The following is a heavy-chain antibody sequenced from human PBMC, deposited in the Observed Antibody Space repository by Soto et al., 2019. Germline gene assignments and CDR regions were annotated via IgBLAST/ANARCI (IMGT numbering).Heavy chain of an antibody. D-gene: IGHD3-22*01. J-gene: IGHJ4*02. CDR2: ISSSGSPI. Sequence: GGSLRISCAAFGFSFSSDPMTQVRRPAGKGLEWVSYISSSGSPIYYADSVKGRFTISRDNAKNLLYLQMNSLRDEDTAVYYCATPTRDYSDGSGHHDYRNWGQGTLVTVSS. CDR1: GFSFSSDP. CDR3: ATPTRDYSDGSGHHDYRN. V-gene: IGHV3-48*02.